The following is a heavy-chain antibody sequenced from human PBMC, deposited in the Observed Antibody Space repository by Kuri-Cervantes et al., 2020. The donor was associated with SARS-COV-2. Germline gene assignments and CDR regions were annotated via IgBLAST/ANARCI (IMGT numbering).Heavy chain of an antibody. CDR2: IRYDGSNK. CDR3: AKDLSGYSYGQYAFDI. V-gene: IGHV3-30*02. CDR1: GFTFSSYG. Sequence: GESLKISCAASGFTFSSYGMHWVRQAPGKGLEWVAFIRYDGSNKYYADSVKGRFTISRDNSKNTLYLQMNSLRAEDTAVYYCAKDLSGYSYGQYAFDIWGQGTMVTVSS. J-gene: IGHJ3*02. D-gene: IGHD5-18*01.